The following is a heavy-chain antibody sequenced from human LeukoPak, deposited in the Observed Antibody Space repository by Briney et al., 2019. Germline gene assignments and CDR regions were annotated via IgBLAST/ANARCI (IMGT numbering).Heavy chain of an antibody. V-gene: IGHV3-7*01. D-gene: IGHD1-1*01. CDR1: GFTFSNDW. Sequence: PGGSLRLSCEVSGFTFSNDWMMWVRQAPGKGLEWVASIDEDGSETNYVDSVTGRFTVSRDHAKNSLFLQMNSLRAEDTAVYYCVRYGRRANDQPFDVWGQGTMVTVSS. CDR3: VRYGRRANDQPFDV. J-gene: IGHJ3*01. CDR2: IDEDGSET.